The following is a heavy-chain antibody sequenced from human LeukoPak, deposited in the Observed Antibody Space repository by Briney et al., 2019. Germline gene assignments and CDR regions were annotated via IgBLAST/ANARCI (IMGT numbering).Heavy chain of an antibody. D-gene: IGHD3-22*01. CDR1: GFTFSSYG. CDR2: IWYDGSNK. V-gene: IGHV3-33*01. J-gene: IGHJ4*02. CDR3: ARLDDSSGYYYVNFDY. Sequence: GGSLRLSCAASGFTFSSYGMHWVRQAPGKGLEWVAVIWYDGSNKYYADSVKGRFTISRDNSKNTLYLQMNSLRAEDTAVYYCARLDDSSGYYYVNFDYWGQGTLVTVSS.